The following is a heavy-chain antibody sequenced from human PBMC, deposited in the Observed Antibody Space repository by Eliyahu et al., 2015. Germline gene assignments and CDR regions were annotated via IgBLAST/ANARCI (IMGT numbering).Heavy chain of an antibody. CDR2: ISSNGGST. Sequence: EVQLVESGGGLVQPGGSLRLSCAASGFPFXSYAMXWVRQAPGKGLGYVSAISSNGGSTYYANSVKGRFTISRDNSKNTLYLQMGSLRAEDMAVYYCARDGIRGTNGGPPYYYYGMDVWGQGTTVTVSS. D-gene: IGHD4-23*01. V-gene: IGHV3-64*01. CDR1: GFPFXSYA. CDR3: ARDGIRGTNGGPPYYYYGMDV. J-gene: IGHJ6*02.